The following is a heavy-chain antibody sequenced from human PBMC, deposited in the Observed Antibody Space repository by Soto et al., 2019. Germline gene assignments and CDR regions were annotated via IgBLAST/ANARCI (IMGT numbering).Heavy chain of an antibody. D-gene: IGHD6-19*01. CDR1: GYTFTSYG. CDR2: ISAYNGNT. CDR3: AVLSPNSSGWLVAPPYGAEYFQH. V-gene: IGHV1-18*01. J-gene: IGHJ1*01. Sequence: ASVKVSCKASGYTFTSYGISWVRQAPGQGLEGMGWISAYNGNTNYAQKLQGRVTMTTDTSTSTAYMELRSLRSDDAVVYYWAVLSPNSSGWLVAPPYGAEYFQHWGQGTLVTVSS.